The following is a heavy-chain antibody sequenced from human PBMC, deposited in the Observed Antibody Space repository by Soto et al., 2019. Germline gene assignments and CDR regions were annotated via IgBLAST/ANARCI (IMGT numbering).Heavy chain of an antibody. V-gene: IGHV3-7*01. CDR1: GFTFTNYW. J-gene: IGHJ4*02. CDR3: ARGGRSSYYYGSGSYPDDY. D-gene: IGHD3-10*01. Sequence: GGSLRLSCVASGFTFTNYWMSWVRQAPGKGLEWVANVRQDGSQKYYADSVKGRFTISRDNVKNSLYLQMHSLRAEDTAVYYCARGGRSSYYYGSGSYPDDYWGQGTLVTVSS. CDR2: VRQDGSQK.